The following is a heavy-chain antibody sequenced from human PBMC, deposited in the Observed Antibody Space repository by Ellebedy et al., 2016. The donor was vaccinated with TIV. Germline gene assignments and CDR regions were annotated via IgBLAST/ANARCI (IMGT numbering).Heavy chain of an antibody. Sequence: AASVKVSCKASGYIFTNYDVHWVRQAPGQRLEWMGWINAGNGNTKHSQKFQGRVTFTRDTSASTAYMELSSLRSEDTAVYYCARPGKPYAIDYWGQGILVTVSS. CDR2: INAGNGNT. D-gene: IGHD2-8*01. CDR1: GYIFTNYD. CDR3: ARPGKPYAIDY. V-gene: IGHV1-3*01. J-gene: IGHJ4*02.